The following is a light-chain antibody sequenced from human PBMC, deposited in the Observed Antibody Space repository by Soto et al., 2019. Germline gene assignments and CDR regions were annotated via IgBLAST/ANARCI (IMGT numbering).Light chain of an antibody. CDR1: QGVSAY. Sequence: DIQMTQSPSSLSASVGDRVTITCRASQGVSAYLLWYQQTQGKANKLLIYAASNLLSGVPSRFSGNGSGTNLTLTISGLQSEDIGTYYGKQSYKTPHTFGQGTMLETK. J-gene: IGKJ2*01. CDR3: KQSYKTPHT. V-gene: IGKV1-39*01. CDR2: AAS.